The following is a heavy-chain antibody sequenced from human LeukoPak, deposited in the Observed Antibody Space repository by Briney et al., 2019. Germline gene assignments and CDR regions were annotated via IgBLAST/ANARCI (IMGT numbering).Heavy chain of an antibody. J-gene: IGHJ4*02. D-gene: IGHD3-10*01. CDR2: VTCDRRTE. Sequence: GRSLRLSCLASGFIFSRYGFHWVRQAPGKGPEWVAGVTCDRRTEFYADSVRGQFTLSRDNSKNAVYLQMDSLRSEDTAVYYCARDLGFGAPDDSWGQGTLVAVSS. CDR3: ARDLGFGAPDDS. V-gene: IGHV3-30*03. CDR1: GFIFSRYG.